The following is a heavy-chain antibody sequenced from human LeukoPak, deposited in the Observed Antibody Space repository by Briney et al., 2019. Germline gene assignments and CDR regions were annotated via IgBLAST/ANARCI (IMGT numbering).Heavy chain of an antibody. J-gene: IGHJ4*02. V-gene: IGHV3-30*02. D-gene: IGHD3-22*01. Sequence: GGSLRLSCAASGFTFSNYAIHWVRQAPGKGLEWVAFIRYDGSNKYYVDSVKGRFTISRDNSKNTLYLQMNSLRAEDTAVYYCAKDQYYYDSSGYTHYFDYWGQGTLVTVSS. CDR3: AKDQYYYDSSGYTHYFDY. CDR1: GFTFSNYA. CDR2: IRYDGSNK.